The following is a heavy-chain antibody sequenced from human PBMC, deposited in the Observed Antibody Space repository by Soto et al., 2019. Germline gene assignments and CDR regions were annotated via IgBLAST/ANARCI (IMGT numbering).Heavy chain of an antibody. CDR2: INHSGST. D-gene: IGHD2-15*01. J-gene: IGHJ3*02. CDR1: GGSFSGYY. CDR3: ARGYQDIVVVVAADSARQRRIRNDAFDI. Sequence: SETLSLTCAVYGGSFSGYYWSWIRQPPGKGLEWIGEINHSGSTNYNPSLKSRVTISVDTSKNQFSLKLSSVTAADTAVYYCARGYQDIVVVVAADSARQRRIRNDAFDIWGQGTMVTFSS. V-gene: IGHV4-34*01.